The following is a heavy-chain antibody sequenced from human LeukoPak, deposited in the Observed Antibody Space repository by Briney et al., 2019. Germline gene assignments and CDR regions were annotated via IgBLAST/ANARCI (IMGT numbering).Heavy chain of an antibody. Sequence: SVKVSCKASGGTFSSYAISWVRQAPGQGLEWMGGIIPIFGTANYAQKFQGRVTITTDESTSTAYMELSSLRSEDTAVYYCARGDVRPDYYGSGSRYGGRNYYYYYYMDVWGKGTTVTVSS. CDR1: GGTFSSYA. CDR2: IIPIFGTA. V-gene: IGHV1-69*05. D-gene: IGHD3-10*01. CDR3: ARGDVRPDYYGSGSRYGGRNYYYYYYMDV. J-gene: IGHJ6*03.